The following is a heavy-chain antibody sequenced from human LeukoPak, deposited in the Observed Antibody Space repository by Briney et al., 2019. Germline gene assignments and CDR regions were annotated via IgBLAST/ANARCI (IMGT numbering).Heavy chain of an antibody. CDR2: VVPILGVA. J-gene: IGHJ6*02. V-gene: IGHV1-69*04. Sequence: GSSVKVSCKASGGSFNSYSISWIRQAPGQGLECMGRVVPILGVANYAQKFQGRVIITADKSTNTAYMELSSLRSEDTAVYYCARGGRYYDFWSGSSYGMDVWGQGTTVTVSS. CDR1: GGSFNSYS. D-gene: IGHD3-3*01. CDR3: ARGGRYYDFWSGSSYGMDV.